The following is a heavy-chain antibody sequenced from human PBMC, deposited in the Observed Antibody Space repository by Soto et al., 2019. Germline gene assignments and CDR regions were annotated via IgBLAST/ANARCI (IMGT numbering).Heavy chain of an antibody. Sequence: GGSLRLSCAASGFTVSSNYMSWVRQAPGKGLEWVSVIYSGGSTYYADSVKGRFTISRDNSKNTLYLQMNSLRAEDTDVNYCARSLGISAAGNWFDPWGQGTLVTVSS. J-gene: IGHJ5*02. V-gene: IGHV3-53*01. D-gene: IGHD6-13*01. CDR1: GFTVSSNY. CDR2: IYSGGST. CDR3: ARSLGISAAGNWFDP.